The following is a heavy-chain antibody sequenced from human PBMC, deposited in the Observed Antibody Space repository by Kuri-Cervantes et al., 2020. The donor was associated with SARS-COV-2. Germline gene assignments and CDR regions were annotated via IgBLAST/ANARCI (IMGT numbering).Heavy chain of an antibody. CDR2: ISSSSSYI. CDR1: GFTFSSYS. Sequence: GGSLRLSCAASGFTFSSYSMNWVRQAPGKGLEWVSSISSSSSYIYYADSVKDRFTISRDNAKNSLYLQMNSLRAEDTAVYYCARDSADFWSGPSDYWGQGTRVTVSS. J-gene: IGHJ4*02. D-gene: IGHD3-3*01. CDR3: ARDSADFWSGPSDY. V-gene: IGHV3-21*01.